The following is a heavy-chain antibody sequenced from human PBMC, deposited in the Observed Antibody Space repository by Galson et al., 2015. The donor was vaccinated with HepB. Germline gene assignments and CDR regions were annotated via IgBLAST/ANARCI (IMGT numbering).Heavy chain of an antibody. D-gene: IGHD2-2*01. J-gene: IGHJ6*02. CDR1: GYTFTSYY. V-gene: IGHV1-46*03. CDR3: ARDRGRVVPAAILTYGMDV. Sequence: SVKVSCKASGYTFTSYYMHWVRQAPGQGLEWMGIINPSGGSTSYAQKFQGRVTMTRDTSTSTVYMELSSLRSEDTAVYYCARDRGRVVPAAILTYGMDVWGQGTTVTVSS. CDR2: INPSGGST.